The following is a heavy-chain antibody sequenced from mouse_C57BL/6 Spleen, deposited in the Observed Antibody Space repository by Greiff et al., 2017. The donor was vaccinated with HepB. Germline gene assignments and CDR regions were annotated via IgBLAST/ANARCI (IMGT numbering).Heavy chain of an antibody. CDR2: IYPGSGST. Sequence: QVQLQQPGAELVKPGASVKMSCKASGYTFTSYWITWVKQRPGQGLEWIGDIYPGSGSTNYNEKFKSKATLTVDTSSSTAYMPLSSLTSEDSAVYYWARSGDYYGSFDYWGQGTTLTVSS. CDR1: GYTFTSYW. D-gene: IGHD1-1*01. J-gene: IGHJ2*01. CDR3: ARSGDYYGSFDY. V-gene: IGHV1-55*01.